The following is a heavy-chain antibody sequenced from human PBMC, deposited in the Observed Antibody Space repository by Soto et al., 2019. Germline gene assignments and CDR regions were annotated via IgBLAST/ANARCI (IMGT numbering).Heavy chain of an antibody. Sequence: PXGTQSLTCVVSGASISSFNWWSWVRPPPGKGLEWVGEFYHTGRTNYNPSLRSRVTISVDRSNTQASLTLTSVTDADTAVYFCARGQVYSNYYNNYGLDVWGPGTTVTVSS. V-gene: IGHV4-4*01. D-gene: IGHD4-4*01. CDR2: FYHTGRT. CDR3: ARGQVYSNYYNNYGLDV. CDR1: GASISSFNW. J-gene: IGHJ6*02.